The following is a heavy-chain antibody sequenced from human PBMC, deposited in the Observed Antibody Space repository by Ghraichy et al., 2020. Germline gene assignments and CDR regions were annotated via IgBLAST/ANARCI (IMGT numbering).Heavy chain of an antibody. CDR2: ISGSVGST. J-gene: IGHJ4*02. Sequence: GGSLSLSCAASGFTFSSYAMSWVRQAPGKGLEWVSAISGSVGSTYYADSVKGRFTISRDNSKNTLYLQMNSLRAEDTAVYYCAKNTIFGVVTYGYFDYWGQGTLVTVSS. V-gene: IGHV3-23*01. CDR1: GFTFSSYA. D-gene: IGHD3-3*01. CDR3: AKNTIFGVVTYGYFDY.